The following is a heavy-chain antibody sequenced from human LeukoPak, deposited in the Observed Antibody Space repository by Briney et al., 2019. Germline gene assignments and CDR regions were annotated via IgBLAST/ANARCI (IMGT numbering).Heavy chain of an antibody. J-gene: IGHJ4*02. V-gene: IGHV1-2*04. CDR2: INPNSGGT. CDR1: GYTFTGYY. D-gene: IGHD5-12*01. CDR3: ARGYSGYEWYLDY. Sequence: ASVKVSCKASGYTFTGYYMHWVRQAPGQGLEWMGWINPNSGGTNYAQKFQGWVTMTRDTSISTAYMELSRLRSDDTAVYYCARGYSGYEWYLDYWGQGTLVTVSS.